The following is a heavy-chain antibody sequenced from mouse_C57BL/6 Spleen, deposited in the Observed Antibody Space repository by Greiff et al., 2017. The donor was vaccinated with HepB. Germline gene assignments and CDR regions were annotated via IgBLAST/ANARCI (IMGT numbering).Heavy chain of an antibody. V-gene: IGHV5-17*01. J-gene: IGHJ4*01. Sequence: EVQVVESGGGLVKPGGSLKLSCAASGFTFSDYGMHWVRQAPEKGLEWVAYISSGSSTIYYADTVKGRFTISRDNAKNTLFLQMTSLRSEDTAMYYCASAYYSNYGYAMDYWGQGTSVTVSS. D-gene: IGHD2-5*01. CDR2: ISSGSSTI. CDR1: GFTFSDYG. CDR3: ASAYYSNYGYAMDY.